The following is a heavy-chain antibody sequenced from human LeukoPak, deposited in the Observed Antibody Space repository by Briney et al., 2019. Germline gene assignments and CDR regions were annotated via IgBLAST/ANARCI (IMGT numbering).Heavy chain of an antibody. V-gene: IGHV3-30*02. CDR1: GFTFNTYG. CDR2: IRSDGTNK. CDR3: AKAMNVIFGVLIDY. D-gene: IGHD3-3*02. J-gene: IGHJ4*02. Sequence: GGSLRLSCAASGFTFNTYGMHWVRQAPGKGLEWVAFIRSDGTNKYEDSVLGRFTISRDNSRNTLYLQMNSLKPEDTAIYYCAKAMNVIFGVLIDYWGQGTLVTVSS.